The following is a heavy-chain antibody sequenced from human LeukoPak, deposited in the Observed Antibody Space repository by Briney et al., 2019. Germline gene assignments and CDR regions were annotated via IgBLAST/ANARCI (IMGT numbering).Heavy chain of an antibody. Sequence: PLETLSLTCAVSGGSITSYYWSWIRQVPGKGLEWIGYVYYSGTTNYNPSLKSRVTISVDTSKNQFSLRLTSVTAADTAVYYCARGSVAAAAHVPFDYWGQGTLVTVSS. CDR2: VYYSGTT. D-gene: IGHD6-13*01. J-gene: IGHJ4*02. CDR3: ARGSVAAAAHVPFDY. CDR1: GGSITSYY. V-gene: IGHV4-59*01.